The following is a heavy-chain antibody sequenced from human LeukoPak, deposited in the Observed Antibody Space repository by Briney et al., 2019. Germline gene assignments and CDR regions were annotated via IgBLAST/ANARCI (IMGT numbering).Heavy chain of an antibody. CDR3: AKDIVVVPAAILGRSYYYYGMDV. Sequence: GGSLRLSCAASGFTFSIYAMSWVRKAPGKGLEWLSAFSGSVGSTYYADSVKGRFTISRDNSKNTLSLQMNSLRAEDTAVYYCAKDIVVVPAAILGRSYYYYGMDVWGKGTTVTVSS. V-gene: IGHV3-23*01. D-gene: IGHD2-2*01. CDR2: FSGSVGST. J-gene: IGHJ6*04. CDR1: GFTFSIYA.